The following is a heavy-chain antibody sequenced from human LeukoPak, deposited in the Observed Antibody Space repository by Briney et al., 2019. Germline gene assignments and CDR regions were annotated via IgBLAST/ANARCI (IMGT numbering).Heavy chain of an antibody. D-gene: IGHD6-13*01. CDR2: IYSGGAT. J-gene: IGHJ4*02. Sequence: GGSLRLSCAASGFDVGRNYMTWVRQAPGKGLEWVSFIYSGGATYYADSVRGRFTISRDGSKNTLYLQMNSLRVEDTAVYYCARVPGYSWGQGTLVTVSS. CDR3: ARVPGYS. V-gene: IGHV3-53*01. CDR1: GFDVGRNY.